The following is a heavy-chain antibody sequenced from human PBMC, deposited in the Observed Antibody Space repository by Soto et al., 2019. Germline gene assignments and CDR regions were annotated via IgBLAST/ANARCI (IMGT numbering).Heavy chain of an antibody. CDR1: GYTFTSYG. CDR2: ISAYNGNT. J-gene: IGHJ4*02. CDR3: ARDRTYYYDSSGHDY. V-gene: IGHV1-18*01. D-gene: IGHD3-22*01. Sequence: QVQLVQSGAEVKKPGASVKVSCKASGYTFTSYGISWVRQAPGQGLEWMGWISAYNGNTNYAQKLQGRVTMTTDTSTTTAYMELRSLRSDDTAVYYCARDRTYYYDSSGHDYWGQGTLVTVSS.